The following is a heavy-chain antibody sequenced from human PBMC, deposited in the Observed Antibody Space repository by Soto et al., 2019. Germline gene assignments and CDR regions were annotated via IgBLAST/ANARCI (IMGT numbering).Heavy chain of an antibody. Sequence: SETLSLTCTVSGGSVSSGSYYWSWIRQPPGKGLEWVGYFYYTGITNYNPSLKSRVTISGDSSKNQFSLKLSSVTAADTAVYFCARDRYSSGYYDYWGQGTLVTVSS. D-gene: IGHD6-19*01. CDR2: FYYTGIT. CDR1: GGSVSSGSYY. CDR3: ARDRYSSGYYDY. V-gene: IGHV4-61*01. J-gene: IGHJ4*02.